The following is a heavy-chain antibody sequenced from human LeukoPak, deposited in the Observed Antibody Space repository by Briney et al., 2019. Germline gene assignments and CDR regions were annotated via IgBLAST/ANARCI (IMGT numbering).Heavy chain of an antibody. D-gene: IGHD3-3*01. V-gene: IGHV3-33*06. CDR2: VWHDGSNR. CDR1: GFTFSSYA. J-gene: IGHJ4*02. Sequence: GGSLRLSCTAPGFTFSSYAIHWLRQAPGKGLEWVALVWHDGSNRYYADSVKGRFTISRDNSKNTLYLQMNSLRAEDMAVYYCAKVLYYDFWSGYFDYWGQGTLVTVSS. CDR3: AKVLYYDFWSGYFDY.